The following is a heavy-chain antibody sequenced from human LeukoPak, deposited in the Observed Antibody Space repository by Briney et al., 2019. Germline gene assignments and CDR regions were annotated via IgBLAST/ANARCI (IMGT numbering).Heavy chain of an antibody. Sequence: GGSLRLSCAASGFTFSSYWMHWVRQAPGKGLVWVSRINSDGSSTSYADSVKGRFTISRDNAKNTLYLQMNNLRAEDTAVYCCAREKWCSSTSCYNWFDPWGQGTLVTVSS. CDR2: INSDGSST. CDR3: AREKWCSSTSCYNWFDP. CDR1: GFTFSSYW. D-gene: IGHD2-2*01. J-gene: IGHJ5*02. V-gene: IGHV3-74*01.